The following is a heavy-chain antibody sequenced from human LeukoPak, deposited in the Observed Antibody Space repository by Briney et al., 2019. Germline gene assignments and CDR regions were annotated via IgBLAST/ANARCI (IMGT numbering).Heavy chain of an antibody. D-gene: IGHD1-26*01. CDR3: AKDLGRGSYLDASDV. V-gene: IGHV3-11*04. Sequence: GGSLRLSCAASGFTFSDYYMSWIRQAPGKGLEWVSYISSSGSTIYYADSVKGRFTISRDNAKNSLYLQMNSLRAEDTAVYYCAKDLGRGSYLDASDVWGQGTMVAVSS. CDR1: GFTFSDYY. CDR2: ISSSGSTI. J-gene: IGHJ3*01.